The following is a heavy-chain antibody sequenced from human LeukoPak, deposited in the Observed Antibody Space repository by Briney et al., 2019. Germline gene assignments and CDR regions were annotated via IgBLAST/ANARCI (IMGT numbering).Heavy chain of an antibody. CDR1: GFIVSSNF. D-gene: IGHD6-19*01. CDR2: IYGGGST. Sequence: GGSLRLSCAASGFIVSSNFMGWVRQAPGKGLEWVSVIYGGGSTYYADSVKGRFTISRDTSKNTVYLQMNSLRAEDTAVYYCASWPGGWYGEDSWGQGTLVTVSS. V-gene: IGHV3-53*01. CDR3: ASWPGGWYGEDS. J-gene: IGHJ4*02.